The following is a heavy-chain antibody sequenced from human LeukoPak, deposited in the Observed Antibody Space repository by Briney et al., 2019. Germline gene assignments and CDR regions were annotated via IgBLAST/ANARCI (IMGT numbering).Heavy chain of an antibody. D-gene: IGHD6-19*01. CDR3: ARAVAGLYFDY. CDR1: GFIVSRND. Sequence: PGGSLRLSCAVSGFIVSRNDMTWVRQAPGKGLEWVSLLYSDGKTFYADSVNGRFTISRDNSKNTLNLQMNSLRADDTAVYYCARAVAGLYFDYWGQGTLVTVSS. J-gene: IGHJ4*02. V-gene: IGHV3-53*01. CDR2: LYSDGKT.